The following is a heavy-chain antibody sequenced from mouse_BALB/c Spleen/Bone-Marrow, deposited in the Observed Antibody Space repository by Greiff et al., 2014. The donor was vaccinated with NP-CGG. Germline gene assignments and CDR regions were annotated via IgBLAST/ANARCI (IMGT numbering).Heavy chain of an antibody. CDR2: ISSGSSTX. J-gene: IGHJ2*01. D-gene: IGHD1-1*01. CDR1: GFTFSSFG. Sequence: VQLKESGEGLVQPGGSRKLSCAASGFTFSSFGMHWVRQAPEKGLEWVAYISSGSSTXYXXXTVKGRFTISRDNPKNTMFLQMTSLRSEDTAMYYCARSYYGSSYYFDYWGQGTTLTVSS. CDR3: ARSYYGSSYYFDY. V-gene: IGHV5-17*02.